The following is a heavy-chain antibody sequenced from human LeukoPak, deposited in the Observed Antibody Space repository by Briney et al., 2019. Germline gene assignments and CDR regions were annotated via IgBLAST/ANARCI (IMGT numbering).Heavy chain of an antibody. CDR2: ISAYNGNT. CDR1: GYTFTRYG. V-gene: IGHV1-18*01. Sequence: ASVKVSCKASGYTFTRYGISWVRQAPGQGLEWLGWISAYNGNTNYAQKLQGRVTMTTDTSTSTAYMELRSLRSDDTAVYYCARDLDGSRVPDYWGQGTLVTVSS. D-gene: IGHD5-24*01. CDR3: ARDLDGSRVPDY. J-gene: IGHJ4*02.